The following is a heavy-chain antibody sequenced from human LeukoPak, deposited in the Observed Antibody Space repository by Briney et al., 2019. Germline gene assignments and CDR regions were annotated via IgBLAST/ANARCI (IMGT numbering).Heavy chain of an antibody. Sequence: PSETLSLTCAVYSGSFSGYYWSWIRQPPGKGLEWVGEINHSGCTNYNPFLKSRVTISGDTSKTQFSLKLSSVTAADTAVYFCARVGYSYVINDWSRTGLGAYPTKYYYHMDVWGKGTTVTVSS. J-gene: IGHJ6*03. CDR3: ARVGYSYVINDWSRTGLGAYPTKYYYHMDV. V-gene: IGHV4-34*01. D-gene: IGHD5-18*01. CDR1: SGSFSGYY. CDR2: INHSGCT.